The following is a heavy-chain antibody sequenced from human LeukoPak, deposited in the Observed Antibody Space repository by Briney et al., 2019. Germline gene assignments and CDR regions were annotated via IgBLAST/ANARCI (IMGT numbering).Heavy chain of an antibody. CDR2: IYTGGNT. CDR1: EFXVGSTY. J-gene: IGHJ4*02. V-gene: IGHV3-66*01. Sequence: GGSLRLSCAASEFXVGSTYMSWVRQAPGKGLEWVSLIYTGGNTYYADSVKGRFTLSRDNSKNTVYLQMNSLRVEDTAMYYCATISDLLFYFDSWGQGTLVTVSS. CDR3: ATISDLLFYFDS.